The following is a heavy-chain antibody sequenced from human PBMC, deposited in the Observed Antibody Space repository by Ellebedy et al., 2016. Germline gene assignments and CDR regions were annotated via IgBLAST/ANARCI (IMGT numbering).Heavy chain of an antibody. D-gene: IGHD3-16*01. CDR3: ARAASGWGDPFDC. Sequence: GESLKISCKGSGYKFSDYWIAWVRLMPGTGLEWMGIINPDDSDTRYSPSFKGQVTISADRSTSTASLQWSRLKSSDTGIYYCARAASGWGDPFDCWGQGTLVTVSS. V-gene: IGHV5-51*01. J-gene: IGHJ4*02. CDR2: INPDDSDT. CDR1: GYKFSDYW.